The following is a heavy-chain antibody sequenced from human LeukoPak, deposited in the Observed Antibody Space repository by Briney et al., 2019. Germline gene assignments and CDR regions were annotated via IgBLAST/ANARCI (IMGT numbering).Heavy chain of an antibody. D-gene: IGHD4-11*01. V-gene: IGHV4-39*07. CDR1: GGSISSSSYY. J-gene: IGHJ6*03. Sequence: TSETLSLTCTVSGGSISSSSYYWGWIRQPPGKGLEWIGSIYYSGSTYYNPSLKSRVTISVDTSKNQFSLKLSSVTAADTAVYYCARVDYGNYGNYYYMDVWGKGTTVTVSS. CDR3: ARVDYGNYGNYYYMDV. CDR2: IYYSGST.